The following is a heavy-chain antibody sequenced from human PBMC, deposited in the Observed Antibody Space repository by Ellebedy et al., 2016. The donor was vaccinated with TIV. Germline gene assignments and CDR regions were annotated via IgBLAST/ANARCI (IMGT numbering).Heavy chain of an antibody. CDR2: ISGSGGST. J-gene: IGHJ4*02. CDR3: AKDPEFYESSASVHY. Sequence: GESLKISCAASGFTFSSFAMNWVRQAPGKGLEWISSISGSGGSTPLTESVKGRFTVSRDNSRSTVYLQMNSLRAEDTAIYYCAKDPEFYESSASVHYWGQGTLVSVSS. CDR1: GFTFSSFA. D-gene: IGHD3-22*01. V-gene: IGHV3-23*01.